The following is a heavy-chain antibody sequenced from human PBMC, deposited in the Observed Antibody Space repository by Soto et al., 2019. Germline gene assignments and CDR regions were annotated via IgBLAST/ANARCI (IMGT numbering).Heavy chain of an antibody. Sequence: EVPLVESGGDLVQRGGSLRLSCVASGFTFSDNNMNWVRQAPGKGLEWFSYITSDTKTINYADSVKGRFTISRDNAKNSVYLLMNSLRDEDTAVYYCARSVEGDFDYWGQGTVVTVSS. CDR3: ARSVEGDFDY. CDR1: GFTFSDNN. CDR2: ITSDTKTI. J-gene: IGHJ4*02. D-gene: IGHD6-19*01. V-gene: IGHV3-48*02.